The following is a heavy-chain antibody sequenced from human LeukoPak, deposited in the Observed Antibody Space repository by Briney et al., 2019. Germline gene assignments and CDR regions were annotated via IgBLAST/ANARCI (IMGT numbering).Heavy chain of an antibody. V-gene: IGHV4-38-2*02. D-gene: IGHD6-13*01. CDR2: IYHSGST. CDR1: GYSISSGYY. Sequence: SSETLSLTCTVSGYSISSGYYWGWIRQPPGKGLEWIGSIYHSGSTYYNPSLKSRVTISVDTSKNQFSLKLSSVTAADTAVYYCASSSWYGYFQHWGQGTLVTVSS. CDR3: ASSSWYGYFQH. J-gene: IGHJ1*01.